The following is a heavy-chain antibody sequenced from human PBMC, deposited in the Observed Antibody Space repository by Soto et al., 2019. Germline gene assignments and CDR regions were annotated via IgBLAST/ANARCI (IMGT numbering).Heavy chain of an antibody. J-gene: IGHJ5*02. V-gene: IGHV3-23*01. Sequence: GGSLRLSCVASGFTFSSYDMTWVRQAPGRGLEWVSGISYSGANTYYADSVNGRFTISRDNSRNTLYLQMNSLRADDTALYYCAKPPSERFLEWLGLSWGPATLVTVSS. CDR3: AKPPSERFLEWLGLS. CDR2: ISYSGANT. D-gene: IGHD3-3*01. CDR1: GFTFSSYD.